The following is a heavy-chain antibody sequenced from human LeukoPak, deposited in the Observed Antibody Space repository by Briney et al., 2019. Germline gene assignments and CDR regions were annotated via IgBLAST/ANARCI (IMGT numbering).Heavy chain of an antibody. Sequence: GGSLRLSCVASGLTFSSYSMNWVRQAPGKGLEWISYISSSSSTIYYADSVKGRFTISRDNAKNSLYLQMNSLRAEDTAVYYCASGKGHDFWSGYLSWFNPWGQGTLVTVSS. V-gene: IGHV3-48*04. CDR2: ISSSSSTI. CDR3: ASGKGHDFWSGYLSWFNP. J-gene: IGHJ5*02. D-gene: IGHD3-3*01. CDR1: GLTFSSYS.